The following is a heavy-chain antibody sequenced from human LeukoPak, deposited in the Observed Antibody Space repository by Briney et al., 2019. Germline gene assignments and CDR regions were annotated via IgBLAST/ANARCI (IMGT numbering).Heavy chain of an antibody. V-gene: IGHV4-39*07. CDR3: VRGGSSWPYNWFDP. CDR2: IYYSGST. Sequence: PSETLSLTCTVSGGSISSSSYYWGWIRQPPGKGLEWIGSIYYSGSTYYNPSLKSRVTISVDTSKNQFSLQLNSVTPEDTAVYYCVRGGSSWPYNWFDPWGQGTLVTVSS. D-gene: IGHD6-13*01. CDR1: GGSISSSSYY. J-gene: IGHJ5*02.